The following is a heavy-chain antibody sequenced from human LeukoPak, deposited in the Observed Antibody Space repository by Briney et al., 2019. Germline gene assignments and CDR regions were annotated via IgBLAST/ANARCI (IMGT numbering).Heavy chain of an antibody. V-gene: IGHV3-15*01. J-gene: IGHJ4*02. CDR1: GFTFTNAR. CDR3: TTDYPRDSTGY. Sequence: GGSLRLSCAASGFTFTNARMSWVRQAPGKGLEWVGRIKRQSDGGTTDYAAPVKCRLTISRDDSKNTLYLQMNSLKTEDTAVYYCTTDYPRDSTGYWGQGTLVTVSS. CDR2: IKRQSDGGTT. D-gene: IGHD4-11*01.